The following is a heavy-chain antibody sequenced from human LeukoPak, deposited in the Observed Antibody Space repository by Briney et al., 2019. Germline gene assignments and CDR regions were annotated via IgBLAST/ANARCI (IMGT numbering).Heavy chain of an antibody. CDR2: IKQDGSEK. Sequence: PGGSLRLSCAASGFTFISYWMSWVRQAPGKGLEWVANIKQDGSEKYYVDSVKGRFTISRDNAKNSLYLQMNSLRAEDTAVYYCARRYSSSWTYAFDIWGQGTMVTVSS. V-gene: IGHV3-7*01. CDR1: GFTFISYW. CDR3: ARRYSSSWTYAFDI. J-gene: IGHJ3*02. D-gene: IGHD6-13*01.